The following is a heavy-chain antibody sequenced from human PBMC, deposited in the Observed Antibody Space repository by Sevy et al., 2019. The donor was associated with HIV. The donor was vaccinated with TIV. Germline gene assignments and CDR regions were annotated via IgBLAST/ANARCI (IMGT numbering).Heavy chain of an antibody. CDR2: IYHSGST. V-gene: IGHV4-30-2*01. CDR3: ASFRPRLYYGMDV. Sequence: SETLSLTCAVSGGSISSGGYSWSWIRQPPGKGLEWIGYIYHSGSTYYNPSLKSRVTISVDRSKNQFSLKLSSVTAVDTAVYYCASFRPRLYYGMDVWGQGTTVTVSS. J-gene: IGHJ6*02. CDR1: GGSISSGGYS. D-gene: IGHD6-6*01.